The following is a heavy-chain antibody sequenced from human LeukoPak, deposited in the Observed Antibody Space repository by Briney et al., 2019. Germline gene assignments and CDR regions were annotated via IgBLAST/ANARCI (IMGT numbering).Heavy chain of an antibody. J-gene: IGHJ6*03. CDR2: INHSGST. CDR3: ARGLPYGSGSYFAPYYMDV. V-gene: IGHV4-34*01. D-gene: IGHD3-10*01. CDR1: GGSFSGYY. Sequence: SSETLSLTCAVYGGSFSGYYWSWIRQPPGKGLEWIGEINHSGSTNYNPSLKSRVTISVDTSKNQFSLKLSSVTAADTAVYYCARGLPYGSGSYFAPYYMDVWGKGTTVTVSS.